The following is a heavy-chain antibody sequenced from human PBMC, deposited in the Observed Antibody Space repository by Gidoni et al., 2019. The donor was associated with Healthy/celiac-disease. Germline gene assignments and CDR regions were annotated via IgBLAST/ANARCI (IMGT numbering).Heavy chain of an antibody. V-gene: IGHV4-34*01. CDR2: INHSGST. D-gene: IGHD6-6*01. J-gene: IGHJ5*02. CDR1: GGSFSGYY. Sequence: QVQLQQWCAGLLKPSETLSLTCAVYGGSFSGYYWSWIRQPPGKGLEWIGEINHSGSTNYNPSLKSRVTISVDTSKNQFSLKLSSVTAADTAVYYCARGRGAARPDNWFDPWGQGTLVTVSS. CDR3: ARGRGAARPDNWFDP.